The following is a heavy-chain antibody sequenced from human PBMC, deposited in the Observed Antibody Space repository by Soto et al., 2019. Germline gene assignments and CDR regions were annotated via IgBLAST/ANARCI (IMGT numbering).Heavy chain of an antibody. CDR1: GGPLSSGSYY. D-gene: IGHD2-15*01. J-gene: IGHJ4*02. CDR3: ARHQRVVAGTTAHYFDY. Sequence: KASETLSLTCTVSGGPLSSGSYYWSWIRQSPGRGLEWIGYIYYSGSTNYNPSLKSRVTISVDTSKNQFSLKLSSVTAADTAVYYCARHQRVVAGTTAHYFDYWGQGTLVTVSS. V-gene: IGHV4-61*01. CDR2: IYYSGST.